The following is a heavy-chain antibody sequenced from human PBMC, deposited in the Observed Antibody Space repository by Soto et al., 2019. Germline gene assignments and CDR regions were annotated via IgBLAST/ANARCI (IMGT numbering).Heavy chain of an antibody. CDR2: ISYDGSNK. D-gene: IGHD4-17*01. V-gene: IGHV3-30-3*01. CDR1: GFTFSSYA. Sequence: QVQLVESGGGVVQPGRSLRLSCAASGFTFSSYAMHWVRQAPGKGLEWVAVISYDGSNKYYADSVKGRFTISRDNSKNTLYLQMNSLRAEDTAVYYCARSMTTVVTPVSYWGQGTLVTVSS. J-gene: IGHJ4*02. CDR3: ARSMTTVVTPVSY.